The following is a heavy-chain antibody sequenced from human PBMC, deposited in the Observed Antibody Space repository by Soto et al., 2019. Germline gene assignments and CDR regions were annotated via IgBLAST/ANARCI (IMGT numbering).Heavy chain of an antibody. D-gene: IGHD2-2*01. J-gene: IGHJ4*02. CDR1: RFTFSTYE. Sequence: LSCAASRFTFSTYEMNWVRQAPGKGLEWVSYISTSGSTVYYADSVKGRFTISRDNTRNSLYLQMNSLRDEDTALYYCVRYCSTTLCNGVATRTFDYWGQGTLVTVSS. V-gene: IGHV3-48*03. CDR2: ISTSGSTV. CDR3: VRYCSTTLCNGVATRTFDY.